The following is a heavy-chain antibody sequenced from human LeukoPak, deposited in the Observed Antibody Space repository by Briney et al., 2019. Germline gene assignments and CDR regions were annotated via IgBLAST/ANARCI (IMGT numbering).Heavy chain of an antibody. V-gene: IGHV1-2*02. D-gene: IGHD3-22*01. Sequence: GASVKVSCKASGYTFTGYYMHWVRQAPGQGLEWMGWINPNSGGTNYAQKFQGRVTMTRDTSISTAYIELSRLRSDDTAVYYCARIRYYDSSGYYYDYWGQGTLVTVSS. CDR2: INPNSGGT. CDR1: GYTFTGYY. CDR3: ARIRYYDSSGYYYDY. J-gene: IGHJ4*02.